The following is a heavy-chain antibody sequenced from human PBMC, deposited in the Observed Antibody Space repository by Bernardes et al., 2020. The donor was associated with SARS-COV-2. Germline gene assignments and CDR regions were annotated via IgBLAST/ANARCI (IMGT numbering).Heavy chain of an antibody. CDR3: VKAKQGWEMFDS. CDR1: GFTFSSYT. CDR2: IWIDGSKK. J-gene: IGHJ4*02. Sequence: GGSLRLSCAASGFTFSSYTMYWVRQSPGKGLECVSVIWIDGSKKYYADSAKGRFTISRDNSQNTLHLEINSPKPEDTAVYYCVKAKQGWEMFDSWGQGTLVTVSS. V-gene: IGHV3-30*02. D-gene: IGHD1-26*01.